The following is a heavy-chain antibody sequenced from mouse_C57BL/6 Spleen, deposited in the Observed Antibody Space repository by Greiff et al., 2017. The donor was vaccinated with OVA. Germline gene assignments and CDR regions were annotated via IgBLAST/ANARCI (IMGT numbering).Heavy chain of an antibody. CDR2: INPNNGGT. CDR3: AIGDYAMDY. Sequence: LVEPGASVKISCKASGYTFTDYYMNWVKQSHGKSLEWIGDINPNNGGTSYNQKFKGKATLTVDKSSSTAYMELRSLTSEDSAVYYCAIGDYAMDYWGQGTSVTVSS. J-gene: IGHJ4*01. V-gene: IGHV1-26*01. CDR1: GYTFTDYY.